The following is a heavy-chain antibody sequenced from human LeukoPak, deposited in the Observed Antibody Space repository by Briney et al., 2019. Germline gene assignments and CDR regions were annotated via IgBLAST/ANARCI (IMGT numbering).Heavy chain of an antibody. J-gene: IGHJ4*02. CDR2: ISGSGGST. V-gene: IGHV3-23*01. CDR1: GFTFSSSV. CDR3: AKYIDDILTGFDY. Sequence: PGGSLRLSCAASGFTFSSSVMSWVRQAPGKGLEWVSGISGSGGSTYYADSVKGRFTISRDNSKNTLYLQMNSLRADDTAVYYCAKYIDDILTGFDYWGQGTLVTVSS. D-gene: IGHD3-9*01.